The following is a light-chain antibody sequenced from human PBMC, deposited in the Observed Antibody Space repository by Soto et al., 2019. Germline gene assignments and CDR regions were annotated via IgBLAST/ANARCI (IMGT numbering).Light chain of an antibody. J-gene: IGKJ4*01. CDR3: QKYNSAPPLT. Sequence: DIQMTQSPSSLSASVGDRVTITCRASQGISNFLAWYQQKPGRVPKLLIYAASTLQSGVPSRFSGSGSGTDFTLTISSLQPEDVATYYCQKYNSAPPLTFGGGTKVEIK. V-gene: IGKV1-27*01. CDR1: QGISNF. CDR2: AAS.